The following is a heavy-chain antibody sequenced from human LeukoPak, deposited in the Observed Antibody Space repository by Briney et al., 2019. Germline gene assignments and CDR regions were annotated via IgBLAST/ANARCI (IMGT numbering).Heavy chain of an antibody. CDR2: IYYSGST. Sequence: SETLSLTCTVSGGSISSYYWSWLRQPPGKGLEWIGYIYYSGSTNYNPSLKSRVTISVDTSKNQFSLKLSSVTAADTAVYYCARAATNWYSSGLGYFDYWGQGTLVTVSS. V-gene: IGHV4-59*01. J-gene: IGHJ4*02. D-gene: IGHD6-19*01. CDR1: GGSISSYY. CDR3: ARAATNWYSSGLGYFDY.